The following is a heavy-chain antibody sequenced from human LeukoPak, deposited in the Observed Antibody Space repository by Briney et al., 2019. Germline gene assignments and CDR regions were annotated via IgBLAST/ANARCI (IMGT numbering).Heavy chain of an antibody. CDR3: ARDLNSSGWGTRGYFDY. CDR2: ISYDGSNK. Sequence: GGSLRLSCAASGFTFSSYAMHWVRQAPGKGLEWVAVISYDGSNKYYADSVKGRFTISRDNSKNTLYLQMNNLRAEDTAVYYCARDLNSSGWGTRGYFDYWGQGTLVTVSS. D-gene: IGHD6-19*01. V-gene: IGHV3-30*04. J-gene: IGHJ4*02. CDR1: GFTFSSYA.